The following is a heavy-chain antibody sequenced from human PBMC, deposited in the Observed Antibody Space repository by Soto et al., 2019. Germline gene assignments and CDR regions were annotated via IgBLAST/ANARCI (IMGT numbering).Heavy chain of an antibody. CDR1: GFSLSTSGMC. V-gene: IGHV2-70*01. Sequence: SGPTLVNPTQTLTLTCTFSGFSLSTSGMCVSWIRQPPVNALDELALIDWDDDKYYSTSLKTRLTISKDTSKNQVVLTMTNMDTVDTATYYCARIEVVPAPYYYYYGLDVWGQGNTVTVYS. J-gene: IGHJ6*02. D-gene: IGHD2-2*01. CDR2: IDWDDDK. CDR3: ARIEVVPAPYYYYYGLDV.